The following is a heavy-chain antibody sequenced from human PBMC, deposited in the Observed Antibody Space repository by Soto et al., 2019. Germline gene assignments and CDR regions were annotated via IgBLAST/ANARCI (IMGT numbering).Heavy chain of an antibody. CDR3: ARKGAVAGFGY. V-gene: IGHV3-74*01. J-gene: IGHJ4*02. Sequence: EVQLVESGGGLVQPGGSLRLSCAASGFTFSRYWLHWVRQAPGKGLVWLSRINSDGSSTNYADSVKGRFTISRDNAKSTLYLQLNSVRAEDTAVYYCARKGAVAGFGYWGQGTLVTVSS. CDR1: GFTFSRYW. CDR2: INSDGSST. D-gene: IGHD6-19*01.